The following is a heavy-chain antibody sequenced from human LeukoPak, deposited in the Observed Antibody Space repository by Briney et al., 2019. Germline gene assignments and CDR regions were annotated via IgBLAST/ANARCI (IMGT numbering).Heavy chain of an antibody. J-gene: IGHJ4*02. Sequence: SVKVSCKASGYTFTSYGISWVRQAPGQGLEWMGGIIPVFNSPNYAQKFLGRLTITADESTRTAYMELSSLRSEDTAVYYCARDYGVGSTAFDYFWGQGTLVTVSS. D-gene: IGHD1-26*01. V-gene: IGHV1-69*13. CDR3: ARDYGVGSTAFDYF. CDR2: IIPVFNSP. CDR1: GYTFTSYG.